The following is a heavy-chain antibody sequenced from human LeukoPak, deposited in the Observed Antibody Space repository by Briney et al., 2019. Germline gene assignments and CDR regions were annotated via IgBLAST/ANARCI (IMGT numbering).Heavy chain of an antibody. CDR2: INPNSGDT. CDR3: ARDSGLGYGGYDLAW. CDR1: GYTFTGYY. J-gene: IGHJ4*02. V-gene: IGHV1-2*02. D-gene: IGHD5-12*01. Sequence: GASVKVSCKASGYTFTGYYMSWVRQAPGQGLEWMGWINPNSGDTNYAQKFQGRVTMTRDTSIRTAYMELSRLRSDDTAVYYCARDSGLGYGGYDLAWWGQGTLVTVSS.